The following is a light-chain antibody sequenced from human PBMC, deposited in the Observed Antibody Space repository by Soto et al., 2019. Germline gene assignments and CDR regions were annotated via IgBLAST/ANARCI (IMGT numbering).Light chain of an antibody. CDR1: QSLLHSNGYNY. CDR2: LGS. V-gene: IGKV2-28*01. CDR3: MKALQTPGVFT. Sequence: DIVMTQSPLSLPVTPGEPASISCRSSQSLLHSNGYNYLDWYLQKPGQSPQLLIYLGSNRASGVPDRFSGSGSGTDFTLNISRVEAEDVGVYFCMKALQTPGVFTFGPGTKVDIK. J-gene: IGKJ3*01.